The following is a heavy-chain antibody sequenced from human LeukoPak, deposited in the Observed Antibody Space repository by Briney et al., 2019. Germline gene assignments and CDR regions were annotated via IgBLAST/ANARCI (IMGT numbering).Heavy chain of an antibody. CDR2: ISYDGSNK. CDR3: ASSYSNYEDWFDP. D-gene: IGHD4-11*01. V-gene: IGHV3-30*03. Sequence: PGGSLRLSCAASGFTFSSYGMHWVRQAPGKGLEWVAVISYDGSNKYYADSVKGRFTISRDNSKNTLYLQMNSLRAEDTAVYYCASSYSNYEDWFDPWGQGTLVTVSS. J-gene: IGHJ5*02. CDR1: GFTFSSYG.